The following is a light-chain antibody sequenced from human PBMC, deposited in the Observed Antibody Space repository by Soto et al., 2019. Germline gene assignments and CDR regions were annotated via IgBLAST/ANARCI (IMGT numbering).Light chain of an antibody. Sequence: QSVLTQPASVFGSPGQSITISCPGNNSDVGAYNYVSWYQQHPGKAPKLMIYDVTNRPSGVSNRFSGSKSGYTASLTISGLQAEDEADYSCSSYTTSSTYVFGTGTNVTVL. CDR3: SSYTTSSTYV. CDR2: DVT. V-gene: IGLV2-14*03. J-gene: IGLJ1*01. CDR1: NSDVGAYNY.